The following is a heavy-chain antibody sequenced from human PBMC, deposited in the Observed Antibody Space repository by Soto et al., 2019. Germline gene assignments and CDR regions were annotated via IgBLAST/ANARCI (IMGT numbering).Heavy chain of an antibody. Sequence: ASVKVSCKASGYTFTSYAISWVRQSPGQGLEWMGWLSAYNGNTNYAQKFQGWVTMTRDTSISTAYMDLSRLRSDDTAVYYCARERSSRYYDFWSGYYPRTYYYYGMDVWGQGSTVTVS. D-gene: IGHD3-3*01. J-gene: IGHJ6*02. V-gene: IGHV1-18*01. CDR3: ARERSSRYYDFWSGYYPRTYYYYGMDV. CDR2: LSAYNGNT. CDR1: GYTFTSYA.